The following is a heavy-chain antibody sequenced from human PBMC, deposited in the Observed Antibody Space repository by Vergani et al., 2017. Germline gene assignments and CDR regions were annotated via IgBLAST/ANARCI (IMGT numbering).Heavy chain of an antibody. D-gene: IGHD1-1*01. CDR2: IYPANSDT. V-gene: IGHV5-51*01. J-gene: IGHJ4*02. CDR1: EYSFGNYW. Sequence: EVELVQSGPEMRKPGESLKISCKGSEYSFGNYWIGRVRQMPGKGLEWMGIIYPANSDTRYSLSFQVQVTISADKSISTAFLQWDSLKASDTALYYCARHTTYTDSWGQGTLVTVSS. CDR3: ARHTTYTDS.